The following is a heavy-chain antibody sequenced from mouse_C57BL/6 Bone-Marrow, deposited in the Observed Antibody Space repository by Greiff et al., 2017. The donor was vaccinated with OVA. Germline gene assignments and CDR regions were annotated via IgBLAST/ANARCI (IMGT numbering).Heavy chain of an antibody. CDR2: IYPGSGNT. J-gene: IGHJ2*01. CDR3: AREEVPYYCDY. Sequence: QVQLKQSGPELVKPGASVKISCKASGYTFTDYYIHWVKQRPGQGLEWIGWIYPGSGNTKYNEKFKGKATLTVDTSSSTAYMQLSSLTSEDSAVDFCAREEVPYYCDYWGQGTTLTVSS. V-gene: IGHV1-84*01. CDR1: GYTFTDYY. D-gene: IGHD2-14*01.